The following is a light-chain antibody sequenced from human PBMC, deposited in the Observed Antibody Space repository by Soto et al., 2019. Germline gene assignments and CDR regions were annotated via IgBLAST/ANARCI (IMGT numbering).Light chain of an antibody. CDR2: RNN. J-gene: IGLJ1*01. Sequence: QSVLTQPPSASGTPGQGVTISCSGSTSNIGSNYVYWYQQLPGTAPKLLIYRNNQRPSGVSDRFSGSKSGTSASPAISGLRSDDEADYFCATWDDSLNGFYVFGTGTKVTVL. CDR3: ATWDDSLNGFYV. CDR1: TSNIGSNY. V-gene: IGLV1-47*01.